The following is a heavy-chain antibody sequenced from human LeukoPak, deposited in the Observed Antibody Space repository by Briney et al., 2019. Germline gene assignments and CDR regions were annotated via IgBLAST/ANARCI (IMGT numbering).Heavy chain of an antibody. CDR2: ISYDGSNK. J-gene: IGHJ4*02. D-gene: IGHD2-15*01. CDR1: GFTFSSYG. Sequence: GGSLRLSCAASGFTFSSYGMHWVRQAPGKGLEWVAVISYDGSNKYYADSVKGRFTISRDNSKNTLYLQMNSLRAEDTAVYYCAKDPYCSGGSCYKMDDYWGQGTLVTVSS. CDR3: AKDPYCSGGSCYKMDDY. V-gene: IGHV3-30*18.